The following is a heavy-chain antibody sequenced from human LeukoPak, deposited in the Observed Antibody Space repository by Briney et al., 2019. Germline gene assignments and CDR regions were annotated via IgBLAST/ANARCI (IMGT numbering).Heavy chain of an antibody. J-gene: IGHJ4*02. D-gene: IGHD2-21*02. Sequence: GGSLRLSCAASGFTFSSYSMNWVRQAPGKGPEWVSYISSSSSTIYYADSVKGRFTISRDNAKNSLYLQMNSLRAENTAVYYCARDAVTYYFDYWGQGTLVTVSS. V-gene: IGHV3-48*04. CDR3: ARDAVTYYFDY. CDR1: GFTFSSYS. CDR2: ISSSSSTI.